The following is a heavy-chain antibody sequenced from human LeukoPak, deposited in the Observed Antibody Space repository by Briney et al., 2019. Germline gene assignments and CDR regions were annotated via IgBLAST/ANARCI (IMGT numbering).Heavy chain of an antibody. CDR1: GGSFSGYY. Sequence: SETLSLTCAVYGGSFSGYYWSWIRQPPGKGLEWIGEINHSGSTNYNPSLKSRVTISVDTSKNQFSLKLSSVTAADTAVYYCARVKAENGYDNTYRAYDYWGQGSLVTVSS. CDR3: ARVKAENGYDNTYRAYDY. V-gene: IGHV4-34*01. J-gene: IGHJ4*02. D-gene: IGHD5-12*01. CDR2: INHSGST.